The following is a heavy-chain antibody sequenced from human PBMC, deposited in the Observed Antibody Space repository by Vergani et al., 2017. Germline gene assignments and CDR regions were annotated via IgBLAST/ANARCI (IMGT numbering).Heavy chain of an antibody. Sequence: QVQLQQRGAALLKPSETLSSTCAVYGGSFSGYYWSWIRQPPGKGLEWFGEINHSGSTNYNPSLKSRVTISVDTSKNQFSLKLSSVTAADTAVYFCALDSSGLYYTDVWGEATTVTVSS. CDR3: ALDSSGLYYTDV. CDR1: GGSFSGYY. V-gene: IGHV4-34*01. D-gene: IGHD6-19*01. CDR2: INHSGST. J-gene: IGHJ6*03.